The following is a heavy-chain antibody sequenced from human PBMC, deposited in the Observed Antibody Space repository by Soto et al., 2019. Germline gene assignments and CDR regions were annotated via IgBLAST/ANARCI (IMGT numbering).Heavy chain of an antibody. J-gene: IGHJ6*04. CDR1: GYTFTGYY. CDR3: ARSPRYCSSTSCYRYYYYGMDV. CDR2: INPNSGGT. Sequence: ASVKVSCKASGYTFTGYYIHWVRQAPGQGLEGMGWINPNSGGTNYAQKFQGRVTMTRDTSISTAYMELSRLRSDDTAVYYCARSPRYCSSTSCYRYYYYGMDVWGKGTTVTV. D-gene: IGHD2-2*02. V-gene: IGHV1-2*02.